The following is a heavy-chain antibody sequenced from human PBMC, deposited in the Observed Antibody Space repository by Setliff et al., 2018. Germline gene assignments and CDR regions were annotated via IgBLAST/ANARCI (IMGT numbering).Heavy chain of an antibody. V-gene: IGHV1-46*01. D-gene: IGHD5-18*01. CDR1: GYTFTKYG. CDR2: IDPSGDYT. CDR3: ARAPLESGYYYGQGHYFDY. J-gene: IGHJ4*02. Sequence: ASVKVSCKASGYTFTKYGINWVRQAPGQGLEWMGIIDPSGDYTNYAQKFQGRVTMTRDTSTTTVYMELSSLRSDDTAVYYCARAPLESGYYYGQGHYFDYWGQGTLVTVSS.